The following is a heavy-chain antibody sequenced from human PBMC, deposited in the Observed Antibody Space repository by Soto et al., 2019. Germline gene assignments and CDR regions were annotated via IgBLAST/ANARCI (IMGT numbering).Heavy chain of an antibody. CDR1: GGSVNGYY. CDR3: ATRITVFGLLIPPFDP. Sequence: PSLTCAVYGGSVNGYYWNWIRQPPGKGLEWIGEINHTGGTHYNPSLKGRVTMSVDTSKNQFSLRLSSVTAADTAIYYCATRITVFGLLIPPFDPWGQGTQVTVSS. V-gene: IGHV4-34*01. CDR2: INHTGGT. D-gene: IGHD3-3*01. J-gene: IGHJ5*02.